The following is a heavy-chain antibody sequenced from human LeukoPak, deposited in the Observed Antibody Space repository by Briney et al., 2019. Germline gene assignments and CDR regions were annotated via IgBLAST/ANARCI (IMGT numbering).Heavy chain of an antibody. J-gene: IGHJ6*04. CDR1: GFPFISNT. CDR2: ISSSSSYI. D-gene: IGHD3-10*02. V-gene: IGHV3-21*01. CDR3: AELGITMIGGV. Sequence: GGSLNLSCAAFGFPFISNTMNWVPQPPGRGLEWFSSISSSSSYIYYADSVKGRFTISRDNAKNSLYLQMNSLRAEDTAVYYCAELGITMIGGVWGKGTTVTISS.